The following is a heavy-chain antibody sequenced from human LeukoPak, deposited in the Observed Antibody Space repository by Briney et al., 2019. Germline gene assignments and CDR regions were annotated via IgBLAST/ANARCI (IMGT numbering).Heavy chain of an antibody. Sequence: GGSLRLSCAASGFTFSSYAMHWVRQAPGKGLQWLALTSDDGSAKYYADSVKGRFTISRDNSQSTLYLQMNSLRADETAIYYCARAPGGFHGDYSPIAYWGQGTLVTVSS. CDR1: GFTFSSYA. V-gene: IGHV3-30-3*01. J-gene: IGHJ4*02. CDR3: ARAPGGFHGDYSPIAY. D-gene: IGHD4-17*01. CDR2: TSDDGSAK.